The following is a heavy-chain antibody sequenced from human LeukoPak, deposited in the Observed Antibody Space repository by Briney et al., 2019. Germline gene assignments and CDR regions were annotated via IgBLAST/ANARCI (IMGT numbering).Heavy chain of an antibody. J-gene: IGHJ4*02. CDR2: INQDGSKE. CDR3: VRDGGVSGYDLLDY. CDR1: GFTFSSYE. V-gene: IGHV3-7*01. Sequence: PGGSLRLSCAASGFTFSSYEMNWVRQAPGKGLEWVAQINQDGSKEYYIDSVKARFSISRDNARNSLSLQMNSLRAEDTAVYYCVRDGGVSGYDLLDYWGQGTLVTVSS. D-gene: IGHD5-12*01.